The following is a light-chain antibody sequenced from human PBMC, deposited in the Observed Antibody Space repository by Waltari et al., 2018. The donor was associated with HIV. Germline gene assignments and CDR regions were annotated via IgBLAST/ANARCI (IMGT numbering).Light chain of an antibody. CDR3: QQRYNWIT. CDR1: QSVNNY. J-gene: IGKJ5*01. V-gene: IGKV3-11*01. Sequence: EIVLTQSPGMLSVFPGERATLPCRASQSVNNYLAWYQQKPGQAPRLLIYDASNRATGIPARFSGSGSGTDFTLTISSLEPEDFAVYYCQQRYNWITFGQGTRLEIK. CDR2: DAS.